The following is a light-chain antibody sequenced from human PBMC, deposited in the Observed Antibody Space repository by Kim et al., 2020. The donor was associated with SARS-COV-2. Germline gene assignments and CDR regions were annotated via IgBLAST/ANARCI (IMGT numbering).Light chain of an antibody. CDR1: HVITSDY. J-gene: IGKJ3*01. CDR2: GAS. Sequence: SPGERATLSCGDSHVITSDYLAWYQQKPGQAPRLLIYGASIRATGIPDRFSGSGSGTDFTLTITGLEPEDCAVYYCQQYSEFPFAFGPGTKVDIK. V-gene: IGKV3-20*01. CDR3: QQYSEFPFA.